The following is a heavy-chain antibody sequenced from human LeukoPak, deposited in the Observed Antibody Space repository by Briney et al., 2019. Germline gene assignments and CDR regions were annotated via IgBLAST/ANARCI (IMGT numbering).Heavy chain of an antibody. V-gene: IGHV1-2*04. Sequence: ASVKVSCKASGYTFTGYYMHWVRQAPGQGLEWMGWINPNSGGTNYAQKFQGWVTMTRDTSISTAYMELSRLRSDDTAVYYCATSPASRRPLDYWGQGTLVTVSS. CDR2: INPNSGGT. J-gene: IGHJ4*02. CDR1: GYTFTGYY. D-gene: IGHD2-2*01. CDR3: ATSPASRRPLDY.